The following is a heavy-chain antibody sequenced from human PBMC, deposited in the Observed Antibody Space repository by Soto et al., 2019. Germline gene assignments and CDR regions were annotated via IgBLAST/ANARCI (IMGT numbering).Heavy chain of an antibody. CDR3: AKDQIAAAGTFQH. CDR2: ISWNSGSR. D-gene: IGHD6-13*01. V-gene: IGHV3-9*01. J-gene: IGHJ1*01. Sequence: EVQLVESGGGLVQPGRSLRLSCAASGFTFDDYAMHWVRQAPGKGLEWVSGISWNSGSRGYADSVKGRFTISRDNAKNSLYLQMNSVRAEDTALYYCAKDQIAAAGTFQHWGQGTLVTVSS. CDR1: GFTFDDYA.